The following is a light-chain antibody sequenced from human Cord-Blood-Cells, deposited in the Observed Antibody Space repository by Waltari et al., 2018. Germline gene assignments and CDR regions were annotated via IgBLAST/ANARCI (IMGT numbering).Light chain of an antibody. Sequence: QSVLTQPPSASGTPGQRVTIPCSGSSSNIGSNYVYWYQQLPGTAPKLLIYRNNPRPSGVPDRFSGSKSGTSASLAISGLRSVDEADYYCAAWDDSLSGWVFGGGTKLTVL. CDR2: RNN. CDR1: SSNIGSNY. CDR3: AAWDDSLSGWV. V-gene: IGLV1-47*01. J-gene: IGLJ3*02.